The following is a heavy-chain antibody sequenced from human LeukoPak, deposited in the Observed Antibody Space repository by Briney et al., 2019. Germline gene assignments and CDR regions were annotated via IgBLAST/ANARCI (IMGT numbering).Heavy chain of an antibody. Sequence: ASVKVSCKASGYTFTGYYLHWVRQAPGQGLEWMGWINPNSGGTNYAQKFQGRVTMTRDTSISTAYMELSRLRSDDTAVYYCAREPLWGIAVAYIDYWGQGTLVTVSS. CDR2: INPNSGGT. D-gene: IGHD6-19*01. J-gene: IGHJ4*02. V-gene: IGHV1-2*02. CDR1: GYTFTGYY. CDR3: AREPLWGIAVAYIDY.